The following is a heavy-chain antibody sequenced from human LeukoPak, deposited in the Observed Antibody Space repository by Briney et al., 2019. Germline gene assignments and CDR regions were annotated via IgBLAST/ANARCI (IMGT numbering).Heavy chain of an antibody. V-gene: IGHV4-39*01. J-gene: IGHJ4*02. CDR2: IYYSGTT. CDR3: ATLSLIAAAGT. D-gene: IGHD6-13*01. Sequence: SETLSLXCTVSGGSISSSSYYWGWIRQPPGKGLEWIGSIYYSGTTYYNPSLKSRVTISVDTSKNQFSLKLSSVTAADTAVYYCATLSLIAAAGTWGQGTLVTVSS. CDR1: GGSISSSSYY.